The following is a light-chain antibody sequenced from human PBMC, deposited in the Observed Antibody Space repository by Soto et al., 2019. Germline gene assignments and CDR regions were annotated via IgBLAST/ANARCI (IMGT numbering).Light chain of an antibody. CDR1: SSDVGGSNY. Sequence: QSALTQPASVSGSPGQSITISCTGTSSDVGGSNYVSWYQHHPGKAPKLMISEVSNRPSGVSNRFSGSKSGNTASLTISGLQAEDEADYYCCSRTSSSTYVFGTGTQLTVL. CDR2: EVS. J-gene: IGLJ1*01. CDR3: CSRTSSSTYV. V-gene: IGLV2-14*01.